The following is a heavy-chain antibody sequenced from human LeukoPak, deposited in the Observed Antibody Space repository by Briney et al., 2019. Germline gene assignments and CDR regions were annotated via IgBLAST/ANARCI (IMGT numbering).Heavy chain of an antibody. CDR2: ISGSGGST. D-gene: IGHD5-18*01. CDR3: ANQGYSYGYGRIDY. Sequence: GGSLSLSCAASGFTFSSYAMSWVRPAPGKGLEWVSAISGSGGSTYYADSVKGRFTISRDNSKNTLYLQMNSLRAEDTAVYYCANQGYSYGYGRIDYWGQGTLVTVSS. J-gene: IGHJ4*02. V-gene: IGHV3-23*01. CDR1: GFTFSSYA.